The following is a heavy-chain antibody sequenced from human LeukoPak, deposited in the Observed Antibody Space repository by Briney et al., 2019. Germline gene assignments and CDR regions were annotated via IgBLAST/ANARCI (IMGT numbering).Heavy chain of an antibody. D-gene: IGHD3-10*01. CDR1: GFTFSSYA. CDR2: ISYDGSNE. CDR3: ARFAYGSGSVTPHYYYYYMDV. J-gene: IGHJ6*03. Sequence: PGGSLRLSCAASGFTFSSYAIHWVRQAPGKGLEWVAVISYDGSNEYYADSVKGRFTISRNNSKNTLYLQMNSLRAEDTAVYYCARFAYGSGSVTPHYYYYYMDVWGKGTTVTISS. V-gene: IGHV3-30*04.